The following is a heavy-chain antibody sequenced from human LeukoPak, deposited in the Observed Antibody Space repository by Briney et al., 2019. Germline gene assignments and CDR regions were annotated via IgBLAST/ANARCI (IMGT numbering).Heavy chain of an antibody. J-gene: IGHJ3*01. Sequence: GGSLRLSCAASGFTFTTYAINWVRQAPGKGLEWVTGISGDGDKAFYADSVKGRFTISRDNSKNTVSLQMTSLRAEDTALYYCAKDLALAGTGGGFDVWGQGAGVAVSS. D-gene: IGHD6-19*01. CDR2: ISGDGDKA. CDR1: GFTFTTYA. CDR3: AKDLALAGTGGGFDV. V-gene: IGHV3-23*01.